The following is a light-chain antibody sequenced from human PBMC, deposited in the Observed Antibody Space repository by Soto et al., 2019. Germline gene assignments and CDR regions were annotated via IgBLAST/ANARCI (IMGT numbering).Light chain of an antibody. V-gene: IGKV1-39*01. CDR1: QSISSY. CDR2: AAS. J-gene: IGKJ3*01. Sequence: DIQMTQSPSSLSASVGDRVTITCRASQSISSYLNWYQQKPGKAPKLLIYAASSLQSGVPSRFSGSGSGTDSPLTISRQQPEDFATYYRQQSYRTPTFGPGTKVDIK. CDR3: QQSYRTPT.